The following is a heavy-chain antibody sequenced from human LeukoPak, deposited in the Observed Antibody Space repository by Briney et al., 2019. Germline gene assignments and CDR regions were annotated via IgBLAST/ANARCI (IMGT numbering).Heavy chain of an antibody. CDR2: IRNKPNSYTT. D-gene: IGHD4-17*01. CDR3: AKGPDYGDYYQYFQH. Sequence: GGSLRLSCAASGFDFSGFYVHWVRQASGRGLEWVGLIRNKPNSYTTVYAASVKGRFTISRDDSKNTAYLQMNSLRAEDTAVYYCAKGPDYGDYYQYFQHWGQGTLVTVSS. V-gene: IGHV3-73*01. J-gene: IGHJ1*01. CDR1: GFDFSGFY.